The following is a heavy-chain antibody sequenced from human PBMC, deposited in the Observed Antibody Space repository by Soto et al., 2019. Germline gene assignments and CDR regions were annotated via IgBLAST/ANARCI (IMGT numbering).Heavy chain of an antibody. CDR2: IYYSGST. D-gene: IGHD3-9*01. CDR1: GGSISSSSYY. Sequence: SETLSLTCTVSGGSISSSSYYWGWIRQPPGKGLEWIGSIYYSGSTYYNPSLKGRVTISVYTSKNQFSLRLSSVTAAEPAVYYCASLVAYYDILTGYRGPHNDAFDIWGQGTMVTVSS. V-gene: IGHV4-39*01. J-gene: IGHJ3*02. CDR3: ASLVAYYDILTGYRGPHNDAFDI.